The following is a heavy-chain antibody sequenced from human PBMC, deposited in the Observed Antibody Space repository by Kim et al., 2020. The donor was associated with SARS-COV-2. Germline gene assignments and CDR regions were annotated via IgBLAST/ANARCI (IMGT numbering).Heavy chain of an antibody. J-gene: IGHJ3*02. CDR3: ARGVGWDTASDDAFDI. D-gene: IGHD5-18*01. CDR1: GYTFTSYA. V-gene: IGHV1-3*01. CDR2: INAGNGNT. Sequence: ASVKVSCKASGYTFTSYAMHWVRQAPGQRLEWMGWINAGNGNTKYSQKFQGRVTITRDTSASTAYMELSSLRSEDTAVYYCARGVGWDTASDDAFDIWGQGTMVTVSS.